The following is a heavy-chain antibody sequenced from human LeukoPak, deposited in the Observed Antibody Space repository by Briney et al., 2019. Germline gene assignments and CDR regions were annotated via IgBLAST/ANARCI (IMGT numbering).Heavy chain of an antibody. V-gene: IGHV4-31*03. J-gene: IGHJ3*02. Sequence: ETSETLSLTCTVSGGSINIGGYYWSWIRQHPGKGLEWIGYIYYSGSAYYNPSLTSRVSISVDTSKNQFSLNVTSVTAADTAMYYCARIQRAYCGGDCLDAFDIWGQGTMVTVSS. CDR1: GGSINIGGYY. CDR3: ARIQRAYCGGDCLDAFDI. CDR2: IYYSGSA. D-gene: IGHD2-21*02.